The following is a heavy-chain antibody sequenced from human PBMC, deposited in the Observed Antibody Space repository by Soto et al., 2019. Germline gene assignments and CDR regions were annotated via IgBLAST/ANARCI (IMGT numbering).Heavy chain of an antibody. V-gene: IGHV1-46*03. CDR1: GYTFTSYY. Sequence: ASVKVSCKASGYTFTSYYMHWVRQAPGQGLEWMGIINPSGGSTSYAQKFQGRVTMTRDTSTSTVYMELSSLRSEDTAVYYCARDDSSSYLSSKAFDDWGQGTLVTVSS. CDR2: INPSGGST. D-gene: IGHD6-6*01. J-gene: IGHJ4*02. CDR3: ARDDSSSYLSSKAFDD.